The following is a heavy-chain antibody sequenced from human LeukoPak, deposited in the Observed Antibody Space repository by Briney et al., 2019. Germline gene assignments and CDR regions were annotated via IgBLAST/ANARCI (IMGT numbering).Heavy chain of an antibody. CDR2: IYYSGST. Sequence: SETLSLTCTVSGGSISSGSYYWSWIRQPAGKGLEWIGSIYYSGSTYYNPSLKSRVTISVDTSKNQFSLKLSSVTAADTAVYYCARASGIGYSYGSFDYWGQGTLVTVSS. J-gene: IGHJ4*02. D-gene: IGHD5-18*01. V-gene: IGHV4-39*07. CDR3: ARASGIGYSYGSFDY. CDR1: GGSISSGSYY.